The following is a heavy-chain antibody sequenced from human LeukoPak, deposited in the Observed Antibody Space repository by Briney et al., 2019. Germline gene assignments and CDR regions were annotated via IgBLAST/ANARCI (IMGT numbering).Heavy chain of an antibody. J-gene: IGHJ4*02. Sequence: SSVKVSCKASGGTFSSYAISWVRQAPGQGLEWMGWISAYDGNTNYAQKLQGRVTMTTDTSTSTAYMELRSLRSDDTAVYYCARDLKREADYWGQGTLVTVSS. CDR3: ARDLKREADY. CDR2: ISAYDGNT. D-gene: IGHD3-9*01. V-gene: IGHV1-18*01. CDR1: GGTFSSYA.